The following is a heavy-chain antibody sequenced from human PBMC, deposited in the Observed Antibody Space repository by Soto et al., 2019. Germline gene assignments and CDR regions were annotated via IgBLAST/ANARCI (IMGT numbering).Heavy chain of an antibody. V-gene: IGHV4-30-2*01. CDR3: ASLSGYRYYFDY. CDR1: GLSIDRGAYS. D-gene: IGHD2-15*01. J-gene: IGHJ4*02. CDR2: ISQGGDT. Sequence: QQQLQESGSGLVKPLETLSLACTVSGLSIDRGAYSWSWIRQPPGKGLEWVGSISQGGDTYYNPSLTGRVTISVDRPRTQFSLNLTSVTAADTAVYYCASLSGYRYYFDYWGQGILVTVSS.